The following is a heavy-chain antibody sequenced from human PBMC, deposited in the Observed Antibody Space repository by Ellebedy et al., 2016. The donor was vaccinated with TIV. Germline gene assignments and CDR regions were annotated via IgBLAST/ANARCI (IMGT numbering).Heavy chain of an antibody. CDR2: IIPIFGTA. V-gene: IGHV1-69*06. J-gene: IGHJ6*02. CDR3: ARGYYIPYYYYGMDV. D-gene: IGHD3-10*01. CDR1: GGTFSSYA. Sequence: SVKVSCXVSGGTFSSYAISWVRQAPGQGLEWMGGIIPIFGTANYAQKFQGRVTITADKSTSTAYMELSSLRSEDTAVYYCARGYYIPYYYYGMDVWGQGTTVTVSS.